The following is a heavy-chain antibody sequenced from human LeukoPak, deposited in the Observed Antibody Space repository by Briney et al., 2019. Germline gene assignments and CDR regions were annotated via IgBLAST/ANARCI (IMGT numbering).Heavy chain of an antibody. CDR1: GGSFSDYY. Sequence: SETLSLTCAVYGGSFSDYYWSWIRQPPGKGLEWIGYIYYSGSTYYNPSLKSRVTISVDTSKNQFSLKLSSVTAADTAVYYCARVGSYLNFDYWGQGTLVTVSS. J-gene: IGHJ4*02. D-gene: IGHD1-26*01. CDR2: IYYSGST. CDR3: ARVGSYLNFDY. V-gene: IGHV4-30-4*08.